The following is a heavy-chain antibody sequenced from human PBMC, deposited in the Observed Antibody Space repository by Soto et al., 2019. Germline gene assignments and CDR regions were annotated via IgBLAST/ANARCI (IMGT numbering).Heavy chain of an antibody. V-gene: IGHV3-21*01. Sequence: GGSLRLSCAASGFIFSNYNLNWVRQAPGKGLEWVSSISTSGSTMYYADSLKGRFTISRDNAKNSLFLQMNSLRAEDTAVYYCARGRRWPDYWGQGTLVTVSS. CDR1: GFIFSNYN. J-gene: IGHJ4*02. CDR2: ISTSGSTM. CDR3: ARGRRWPDY.